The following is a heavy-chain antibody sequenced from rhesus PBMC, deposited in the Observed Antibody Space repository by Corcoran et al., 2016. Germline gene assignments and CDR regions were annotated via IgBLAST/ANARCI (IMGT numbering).Heavy chain of an antibody. Sequence: QLQLQESGPGLVKPSETLSVTCAVSGGSISSSYWSWIRQAPGKGLEWIGYIYGSGSSTNYNPSLKSRVTLSVATSKNQLSLKLSSVTTADTAVYYCARDFTMIVVIGEFWGQGALVTVSS. J-gene: IGHJ1*01. D-gene: IGHD3-28*01. CDR1: GGSISSSY. CDR2: IYGSGSST. CDR3: ARDFTMIVVIGEF. V-gene: IGHV4-169*02.